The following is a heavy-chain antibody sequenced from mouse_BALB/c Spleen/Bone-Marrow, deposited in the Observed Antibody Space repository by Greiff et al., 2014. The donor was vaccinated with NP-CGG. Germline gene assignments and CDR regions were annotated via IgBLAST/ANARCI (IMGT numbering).Heavy chain of an antibody. Sequence: QVQLKESGAELVMPGASGKMSCKASGYTFTDYWMHWVKQRPGQGLEWIGAIDTSDSYTSYNQKFKGKATLTVDESSSTAYMQLSSLTSEDSAVYYCAGGTGWYFDVWGAGTTVTVSS. CDR3: AGGTGWYFDV. CDR1: GYTFTDYW. J-gene: IGHJ1*01. V-gene: IGHV1-69*01. D-gene: IGHD4-1*01. CDR2: IDTSDSYT.